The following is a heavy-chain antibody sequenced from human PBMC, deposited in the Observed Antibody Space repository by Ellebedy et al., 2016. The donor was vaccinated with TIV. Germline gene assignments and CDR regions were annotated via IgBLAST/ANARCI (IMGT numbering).Heavy chain of an antibody. CDR3: ARIHRLIAGTEYFDY. CDR1: GFTFSSYS. Sequence: GESLKISCAASGFTFSSYSMNWVRQAPGKGLEWVSYISSSSSTIYSADSVKSRFTISRDNAKNSLYLQMNSLRAEDTAVYYCARIHRLIAGTEYFDYWGQGTLVTVSS. J-gene: IGHJ4*02. V-gene: IGHV3-48*04. CDR2: ISSSSSTI. D-gene: IGHD6-13*01.